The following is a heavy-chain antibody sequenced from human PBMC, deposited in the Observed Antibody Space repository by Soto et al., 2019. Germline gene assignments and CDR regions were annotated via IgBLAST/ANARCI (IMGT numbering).Heavy chain of an antibody. CDR2: ISYDGSNT. D-gene: IGHD3-22*01. CDR1: GFTFSSYA. V-gene: IGHV3-30-3*01. J-gene: IGHJ4*02. Sequence: AGGSLRLSSAASGFTFSSYAMHWVRQAPGKGLEWVAVISYDGSNTYYADSVTGRFTISRDNSKNTLYLQMNSLRAEETGVYYCARDGYYESSGTFDSWGQGALVTASS. CDR3: ARDGYYESSGTFDS.